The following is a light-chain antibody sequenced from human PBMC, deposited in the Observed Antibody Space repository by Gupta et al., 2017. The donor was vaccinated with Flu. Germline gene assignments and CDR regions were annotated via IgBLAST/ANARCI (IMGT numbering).Light chain of an antibody. CDR1: QGIRNE. CDR2: SAS. V-gene: IGKV1-17*01. CDR3: RQHNSYPLT. J-gene: IGKJ4*01. Sequence: DIQMTQSPSSLSASVGDRVTITCRASQGIRNELGWYQQKPGTAPKRLIYSASSLQSGVPSRFSGSGSGQNSLSQSAACGLKILQLNCRQHNSYPLTFGGGTKVEIK.